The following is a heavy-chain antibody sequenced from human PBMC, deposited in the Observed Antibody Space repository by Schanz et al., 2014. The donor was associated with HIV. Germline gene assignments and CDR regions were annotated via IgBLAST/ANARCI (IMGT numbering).Heavy chain of an antibody. CDR2: ISYDGSNK. CDR3: ARGGGSGSYFAGYHFDY. D-gene: IGHD1-26*01. Sequence: VAVISYDGSNKYYADSVKGRFTISRDNSKNTLYLQMNSLRVDDTAVYYCARGGGSGSYFAGYHFDYWGQGTLVTVSS. V-gene: IGHV3-33*05. J-gene: IGHJ4*02.